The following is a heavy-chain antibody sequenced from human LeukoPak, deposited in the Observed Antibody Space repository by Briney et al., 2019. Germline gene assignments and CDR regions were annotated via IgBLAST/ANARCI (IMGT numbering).Heavy chain of an antibody. CDR2: ISSSGSTI. Sequence: GGSLRLSCAASGFTFSSYSMNWVRQAPGKGLEWVSYISSSGSTIYYADSVKGRFAISRDNAKNSLYLQMNSLRAEDTAVYYCARDLSLYCSGGTCYSLNYWGQGTLVTVSS. CDR1: GFTFSSYS. D-gene: IGHD2-15*01. CDR3: ARDLSLYCSGGTCYSLNY. V-gene: IGHV3-48*04. J-gene: IGHJ4*02.